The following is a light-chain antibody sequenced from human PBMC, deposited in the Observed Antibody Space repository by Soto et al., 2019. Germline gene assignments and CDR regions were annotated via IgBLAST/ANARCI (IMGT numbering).Light chain of an antibody. CDR2: DAS. Sequence: ETVLTQSPATLSLSPGERATLSCRASQNVDIYLAWYQQKPGQAPRLLIYDASNRATGVPPRFSGSGSGTEFTLTISSLEPADFALYYCQQRRNWPPLTFGQGTRLEIK. V-gene: IGKV3-11*01. CDR1: QNVDIY. CDR3: QQRRNWPPLT. J-gene: IGKJ5*01.